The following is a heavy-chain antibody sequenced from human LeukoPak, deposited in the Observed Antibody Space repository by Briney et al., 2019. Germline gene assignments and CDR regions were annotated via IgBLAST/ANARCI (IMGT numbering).Heavy chain of an antibody. CDR2: IYYSGST. J-gene: IGHJ3*02. V-gene: IGHV4-61*01. Sequence: SETLSLTCTVSGGSVSSGSHYWRWIRQPPGKGLEWIGYIYYSGSTNYNPSLKSRVTISVDTSKNQFSLKPSSVTAADTAVYYCAREPRYCSGGSCRNDAFDIWGQGTMVTVSS. CDR3: AREPRYCSGGSCRNDAFDI. D-gene: IGHD2-15*01. CDR1: GGSVSSGSHY.